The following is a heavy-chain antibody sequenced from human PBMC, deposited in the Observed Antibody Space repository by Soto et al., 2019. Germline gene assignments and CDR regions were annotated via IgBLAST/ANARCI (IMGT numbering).Heavy chain of an antibody. Sequence: GGSLRLSCTASGFTFGDYAMSWFRQAPGKGLEWVGFIRSKAYGGTTEYAASVKGRFTISRDDSKSIAYLQMNSLKTEDTAVYYCTRVRDILTGPEVFDYWGQGTLVTVS. CDR3: TRVRDILTGPEVFDY. D-gene: IGHD3-9*01. CDR1: GFTFGDYA. J-gene: IGHJ4*02. CDR2: IRSKAYGGTT. V-gene: IGHV3-49*03.